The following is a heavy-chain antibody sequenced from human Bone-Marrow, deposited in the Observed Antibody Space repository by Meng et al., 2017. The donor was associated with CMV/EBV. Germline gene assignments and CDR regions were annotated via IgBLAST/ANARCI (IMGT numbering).Heavy chain of an antibody. V-gene: IGHV3-21*01. CDR2: ISSSSSYI. J-gene: IGHJ6*02. CDR3: AREYSSSSDGMDV. Sequence: GESLKISCAASGFTFSSYSMNWVRQAPGKGQEWVSSISSSSSYIYYADSVKGRFTISRDNAKNSLYLQMNSLGAEDTAGYYCAREYSSSSDGMDVWGQGTTVTVSS. CDR1: GFTFSSYS. D-gene: IGHD6-6*01.